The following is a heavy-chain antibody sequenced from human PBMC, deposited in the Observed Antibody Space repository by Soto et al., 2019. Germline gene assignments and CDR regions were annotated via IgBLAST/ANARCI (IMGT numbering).Heavy chain of an antibody. D-gene: IGHD6-19*01. Sequence: LRLSCAASGFTFSSYAMHWVRQAPGKGLEWVAVISYDGSNKYYADSVKGRFTISRDNSKNTLYLQMNSLRAEDTAVYYCARDEYSSGWYSAPLSYYYYGMDVWGQGTTVTVSS. CDR3: ARDEYSSGWYSAPLSYYYYGMDV. V-gene: IGHV3-30-3*01. CDR1: GFTFSSYA. CDR2: ISYDGSNK. J-gene: IGHJ6*02.